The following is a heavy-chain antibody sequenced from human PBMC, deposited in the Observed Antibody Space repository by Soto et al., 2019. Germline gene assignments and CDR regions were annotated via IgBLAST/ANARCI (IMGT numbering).Heavy chain of an antibody. J-gene: IGHJ4*02. CDR1: GFTFSSYA. Sequence: GGSLRLSCAASGFTFSSYAMSWVRQAPGKGLEWVSSISGSGGSTYYADSVKGPFTISRDNSKNTLYLQMNSLRAEDTDVYYCAKLIRPLGGWGGYSPDYWGQGTLVTVSS. D-gene: IGHD3-3*01. CDR3: AKLIRPLGGWGGYSPDY. V-gene: IGHV3-23*01. CDR2: ISGSGGST.